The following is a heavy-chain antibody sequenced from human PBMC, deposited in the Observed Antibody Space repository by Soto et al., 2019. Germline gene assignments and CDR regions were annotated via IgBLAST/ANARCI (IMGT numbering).Heavy chain of an antibody. CDR2: IYYSGST. J-gene: IGHJ4*01. CDR3: AREADNGGSDY. CDR1: GDSIHSYY. V-gene: IGHV4-59*01. D-gene: IGHD4-17*01. Sequence: SETLSLTCSVSGDSIHSYYWTWIRQPPGKGLEWIGYIYYSGSTSYNPSLESRVTFSVDRSKNQFSLSLRSVTAADTAVYYCAREADNGGSDYWGRGTLVTVSS.